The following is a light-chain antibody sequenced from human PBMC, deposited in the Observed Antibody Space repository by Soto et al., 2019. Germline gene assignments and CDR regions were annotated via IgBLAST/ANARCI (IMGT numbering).Light chain of an antibody. Sequence: EIVLTQSPGTLSLSPGERATLSCRASQSVDSSYLAWYQQKPGQAPRLLIYGASSRATGIPGRFSGSGSGTDFTLTISRLEPEDFAVYYCQQYGSSYTFGQGTKLEIK. CDR3: QQYGSSYT. CDR1: QSVDSSY. CDR2: GAS. J-gene: IGKJ2*01. V-gene: IGKV3-20*01.